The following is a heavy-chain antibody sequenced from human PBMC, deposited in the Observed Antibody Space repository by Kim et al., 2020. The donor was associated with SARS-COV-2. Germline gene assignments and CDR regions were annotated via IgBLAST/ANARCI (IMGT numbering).Heavy chain of an antibody. CDR1: GGTFSSYA. D-gene: IGHD6-6*01. J-gene: IGHJ5*02. Sequence: SVKVSCKASGGTFSSYAISWVRQAPGQGLEWMGGIIPIFGTANYAQKFQGRVTITADESTSTAYMELSSLRSEDTAVYYCASLKGPEAARGLNWFDPWGQGTLVTVSS. V-gene: IGHV1-69*13. CDR2: IIPIFGTA. CDR3: ASLKGPEAARGLNWFDP.